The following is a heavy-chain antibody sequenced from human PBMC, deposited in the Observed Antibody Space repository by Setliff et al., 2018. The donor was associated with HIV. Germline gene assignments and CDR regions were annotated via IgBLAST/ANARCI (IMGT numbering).Heavy chain of an antibody. CDR2: ISAYNGNT. Sequence: ASVKVSCKATEYMILAYKMNWVRQAPGQGLEWMGWISAYNGNTNYAQKLQGRVTMTTDTSTSTAYMELSSLRYDDTAVYYCARDTVRATFSDYWGQGTLVTVSS. D-gene: IGHD1-26*01. CDR3: ARDTVRATFSDY. J-gene: IGHJ4*02. V-gene: IGHV1-18*04. CDR1: EYMILAYK.